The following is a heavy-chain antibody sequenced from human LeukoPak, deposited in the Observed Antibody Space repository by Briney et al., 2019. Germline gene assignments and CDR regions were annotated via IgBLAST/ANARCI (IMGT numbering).Heavy chain of an antibody. CDR2: IYYSGST. V-gene: IGHV4-39*01. J-gene: IGHJ4*02. D-gene: IGHD3-10*01. CDR1: GGSISSSNYY. CDR3: ASWDMVRGVIIDY. Sequence: SETLSLTCTVSGGSISSSNYYWGWIRQPPGKGLEWIGSIYYSGSTYYNPSLKSRVTISVGTSKNQFSLKLSSVTAADTAVYYCASWDMVRGVIIDYWGQGTLVTVSS.